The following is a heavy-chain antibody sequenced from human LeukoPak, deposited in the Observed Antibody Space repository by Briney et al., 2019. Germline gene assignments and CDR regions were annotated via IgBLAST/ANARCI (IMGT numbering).Heavy chain of an antibody. J-gene: IGHJ4*02. Sequence: PSETLSLTCTVSGGSISSYYWSWIRQPPGKGLEWIGYIYYSGSTNYNPSLKSRVTISVDTSKNQFSLKLSSVTAADTAVYYCARVRMGSGGSYQGTQIDYWGQGTLVTVSS. CDR1: GGSISSYY. V-gene: IGHV4-59*01. CDR3: ARVRMGSGGSYQGTQIDY. D-gene: IGHD2-15*01. CDR2: IYYSGST.